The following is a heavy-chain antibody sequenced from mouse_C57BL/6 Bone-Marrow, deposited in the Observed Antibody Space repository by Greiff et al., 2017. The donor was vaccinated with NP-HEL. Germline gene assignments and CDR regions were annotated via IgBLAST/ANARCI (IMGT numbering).Heavy chain of an antibody. CDR3: ARDTTVVAPNAMDY. D-gene: IGHD1-1*01. CDR1: GYTFTSYT. J-gene: IGHJ4*01. Sequence: QVQLKQSGAELARPGASVKMSCTASGYTFTSYTMHWVKQRPGQGLEWIGYINPSSGYTKYNQKFKDKATLTADKSSSTAYMQLSSLTSENSAVYYCARDTTVVAPNAMDYWGQGTSVTVSS. CDR2: INPSSGYT. V-gene: IGHV1-4*01.